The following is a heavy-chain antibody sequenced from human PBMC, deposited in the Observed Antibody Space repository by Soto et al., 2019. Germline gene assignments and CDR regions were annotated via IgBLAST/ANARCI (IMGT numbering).Heavy chain of an antibody. Sequence: GGSLRLSCVASGFTFSSYSMNWVRQAPGKGLEWVSSISSSSSYIYYADSVKGRFTISRDNAKNSLYLQMNSLRAEDTAVYYCARETTVTTGGDYWGQGTLVTVSS. CDR2: ISSSSSYI. D-gene: IGHD4-17*01. CDR1: GFTFSSYS. CDR3: ARETTVTTGGDY. V-gene: IGHV3-21*01. J-gene: IGHJ4*02.